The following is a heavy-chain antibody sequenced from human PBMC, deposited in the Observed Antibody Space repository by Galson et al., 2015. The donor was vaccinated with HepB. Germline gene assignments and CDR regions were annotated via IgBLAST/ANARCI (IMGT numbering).Heavy chain of an antibody. CDR3: AREVYCGGDCYCFDY. CDR2: IIPIFGTA. Sequence: SVKVSCKASGGTFSSYAISWVRQAPGQGLEWMGGIIPIFGTANYAQKFQGRVTITADESTSTAYMELSSLRSEDTAVYYCAREVYCGGDCYCFDYWGQGTLVTVSS. V-gene: IGHV1-69*13. CDR1: GGTFSSYA. J-gene: IGHJ4*02. D-gene: IGHD2-21*01.